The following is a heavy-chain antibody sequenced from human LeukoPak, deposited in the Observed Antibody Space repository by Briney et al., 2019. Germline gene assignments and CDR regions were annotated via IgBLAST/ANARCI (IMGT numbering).Heavy chain of an antibody. CDR2: IYPGDSDI. V-gene: IGHV5-51*01. J-gene: IGHJ4*02. D-gene: IGHD6-19*01. Sequence: GESLKISCKGSGYSFTSYWIVCVRQMPGKGLEWMGIIYPGDSDIRDSPSFQGQVTISADKSTSTAYLQWSTLKASDTAMYYCARRDGSGWGSFDYWSQGTLVTVSS. CDR1: GYSFTSYW. CDR3: ARRDGSGWGSFDY.